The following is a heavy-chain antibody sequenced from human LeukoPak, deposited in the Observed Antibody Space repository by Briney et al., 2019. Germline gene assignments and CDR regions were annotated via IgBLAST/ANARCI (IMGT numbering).Heavy chain of an antibody. V-gene: IGHV1-2*02. CDR1: GYTFTGYY. CDR2: INPNSGDT. J-gene: IGHJ5*02. Sequence: ASVKVSCTASGYTFTGYYMHWVRQAPGQGLEWMAWINPNSGDTNYAQKFQGRVTMTRDTSISTAYMELSRLRSDDTAVYYCARDLLTGASGSYNWFDPWGQGTLVTVSS. CDR3: ARDLLTGASGSYNWFDP. D-gene: IGHD1-26*01.